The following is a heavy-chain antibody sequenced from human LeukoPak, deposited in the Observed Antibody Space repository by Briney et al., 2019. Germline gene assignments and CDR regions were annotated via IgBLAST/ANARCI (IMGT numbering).Heavy chain of an antibody. CDR3: ARGMFSSSSSWDDAFDI. V-gene: IGHV3-74*01. Sequence: GGSLRLSCAASGFTFSTYWMHWVRQAPGKGLVWVSRSNSDGSTTTYADSVKGRFTISRDNAKNTLYLQMNSLRAEDTAVYYCARGMFSSSSSWDDAFDIWGQGTMVTVSS. CDR1: GFTFSTYW. CDR2: SNSDGSTT. J-gene: IGHJ3*02. D-gene: IGHD6-13*01.